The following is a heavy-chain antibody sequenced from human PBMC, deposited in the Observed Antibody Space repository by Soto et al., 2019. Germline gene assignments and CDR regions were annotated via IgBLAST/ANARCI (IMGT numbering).Heavy chain of an antibody. V-gene: IGHV3-21*01. CDR1: GFTFSSYS. Sequence: GSLRLSCAASGFTFSSYSMNWVRQAPGKGLEWVSSISGSSSYIYYADSVKGRFTISRDNAKNSLYLQMNSLRAEDTAVYYCALGYCSSTSCELFDIWGQGTMVTVSS. J-gene: IGHJ3*02. CDR2: ISGSSSYI. D-gene: IGHD2-2*01. CDR3: ALGYCSSTSCELFDI.